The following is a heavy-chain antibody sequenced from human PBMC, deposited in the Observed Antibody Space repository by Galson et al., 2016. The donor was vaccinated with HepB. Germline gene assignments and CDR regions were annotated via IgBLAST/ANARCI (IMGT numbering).Heavy chain of an antibody. CDR3: ARGSWLRHYDSSGRYQGGYVMDV. Sequence: SVKVSCKASGYAFASYDIHWVRQAPGQGLEWMGWMNPNSDTTDYAQKIAGRFTMTRNTSISTAYMDLSSLTFEDTAVYYCARGSWLRHYDSSGRYQGGYVMDVWGQGTAVTVSS. CDR1: GYAFASYD. V-gene: IGHV1-8*01. CDR2: MNPNSDTT. J-gene: IGHJ6*02. D-gene: IGHD3-22*01.